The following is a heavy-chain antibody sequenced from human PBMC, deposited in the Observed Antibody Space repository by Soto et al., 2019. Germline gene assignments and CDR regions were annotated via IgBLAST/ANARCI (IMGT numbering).Heavy chain of an antibody. J-gene: IGHJ6*02. Sequence: SETLSLTCAVSGGSISSGGYSWSWIRQPPGKGLEWIGYTYHSGSTYYNPSLKSRVTISVDRSKNQFSLKLSPVTAADTAVYYCARAHYGDYGYGMDVWGQGTTVTVSS. CDR2: TYHSGST. V-gene: IGHV4-30-2*01. D-gene: IGHD4-17*01. CDR1: GGSISSGGYS. CDR3: ARAHYGDYGYGMDV.